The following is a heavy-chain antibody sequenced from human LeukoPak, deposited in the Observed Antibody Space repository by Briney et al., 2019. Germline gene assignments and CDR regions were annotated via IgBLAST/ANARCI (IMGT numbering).Heavy chain of an antibody. CDR3: ARAGGYYGAYYYGMDV. CDR2: FYSGGST. Sequence: SGGSLRLSCAASGFTFSSYAMSWVRQAPGKGLEWVSVFYSGGSTYYADSVKGRFTISRDNSKNTLYLQMNSLRAEDTAVYYCARAGGYYGAYYYGMDVWGQGTTVTVSS. D-gene: IGHD3-10*01. J-gene: IGHJ6*02. CDR1: GFTFSSYA. V-gene: IGHV3-66*01.